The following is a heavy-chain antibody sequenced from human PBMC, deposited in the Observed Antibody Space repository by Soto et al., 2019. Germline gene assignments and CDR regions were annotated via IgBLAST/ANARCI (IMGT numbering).Heavy chain of an antibody. D-gene: IGHD3-10*01. V-gene: IGHV3-23*01. CDR2: ISGSDGKT. Sequence: SLERSCAASRLSFGSHALSWVRQAPGKGLEWVSTISGSDGKTVYADSGKGRFSISRDTSQSTLYLQMNCLRADDAAMFYCARWSFLVYWGQGA. CDR3: ARWSFLVY. CDR1: RLSFGSHA. J-gene: IGHJ1*01.